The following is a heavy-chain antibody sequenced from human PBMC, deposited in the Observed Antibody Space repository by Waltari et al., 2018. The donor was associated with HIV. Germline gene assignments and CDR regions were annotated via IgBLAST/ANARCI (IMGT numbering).Heavy chain of an antibody. CDR2: IYYSGNT. Sequence: QLQLQESGPGLVKPSETLSLTCTVSGGSISSSSYYWGWLRQPPGKGLEWIGSIYYSGNTYFNPSLKSRVTISVDTSKNQFSLKLSSVTAADTAVYYSALIEVVPAAKLNWFDPWGQGTLVTVSS. V-gene: IGHV4-39*01. CDR3: ALIEVVPAAKLNWFDP. J-gene: IGHJ5*02. D-gene: IGHD2-2*01. CDR1: GGSISSSSYY.